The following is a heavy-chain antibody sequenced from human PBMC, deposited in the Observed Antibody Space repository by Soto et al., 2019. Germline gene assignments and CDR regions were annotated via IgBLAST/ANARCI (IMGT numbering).Heavy chain of an antibody. Sequence: QVQLQQWGAGLLKPSETLSLTCAVYGGSFSGYYWSWIRQPPGKGLEWIGEINHSGSTNYNPSLKSRVTMAVDTSKNQFAPKLSSVTAADTAVYYCASKMSGYGPFDYWGQGTLVTVSS. CDR1: GGSFSGYY. D-gene: IGHD5-12*01. CDR3: ASKMSGYGPFDY. CDR2: INHSGST. V-gene: IGHV4-34*01. J-gene: IGHJ4*02.